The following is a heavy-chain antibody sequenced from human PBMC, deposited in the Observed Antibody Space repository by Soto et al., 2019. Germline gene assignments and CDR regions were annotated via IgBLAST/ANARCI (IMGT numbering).Heavy chain of an antibody. CDR3: ASRTNRDYYDSSGYYYGGAFDI. J-gene: IGHJ3*02. D-gene: IGHD3-22*01. CDR2: IDPSDSYT. CDR1: GYSFTSYW. Sequence: PGESLRISWQGSGYSFTSYWISWVRPLPGKGLEWMGRIDPSDSYTNYSPSFQGHVTISADKSISTAYLQWSSLKASDTAMYYCASRTNRDYYDSSGYYYGGAFDIWGQGTMVTVSS. V-gene: IGHV5-10-1*01.